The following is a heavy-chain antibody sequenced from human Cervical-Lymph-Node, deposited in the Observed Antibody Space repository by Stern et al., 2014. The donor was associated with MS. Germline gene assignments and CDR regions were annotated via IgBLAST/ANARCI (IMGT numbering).Heavy chain of an antibody. CDR3: ARVSYDFWSGYYTVDY. V-gene: IGHV4-31*03. CDR1: GGSISSGGYY. Sequence: QLQLQESGPGLVKPSQTLSLTCTVSGGSISSGGYYWSWIRQHPGKGLEWIGDIYYSGSTYYNPSLKSRVTISVDTSKNQFSLKLSSVTAADTAVYYCARVSYDFWSGYYTVDYWGQGTLVTVSS. J-gene: IGHJ4*02. D-gene: IGHD3-3*01. CDR2: IYYSGST.